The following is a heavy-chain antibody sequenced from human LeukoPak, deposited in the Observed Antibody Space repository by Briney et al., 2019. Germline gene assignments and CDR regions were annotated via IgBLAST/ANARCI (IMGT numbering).Heavy chain of an antibody. V-gene: IGHV4-59*08. J-gene: IGHJ4*02. CDR1: GEPISSYY. CDR2: IYYSGST. CDR3: ARQGAAAGLYYFDY. D-gene: IGHD6-13*01. Sequence: SETLSLTCTVSGEPISSYYWSWIRQPPGKGLEWIGYIYYSGSTNYNPSLKSRVTISVDSSKNQFSLKLSSVTAADTAVYYCARQGAAAGLYYFDYWGQGTLVTVSS.